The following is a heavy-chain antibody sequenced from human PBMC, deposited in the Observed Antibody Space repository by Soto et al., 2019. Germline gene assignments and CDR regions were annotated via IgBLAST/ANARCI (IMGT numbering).Heavy chain of an antibody. V-gene: IGHV4-4*02. CDR3: ATSTASAYGLDV. CDR1: AGSISTTNW. Sequence: PSETLSLTCAVSAGSISTTNWYVLVRQPPGMGLEWIGVIYHTGTTTYTPSLKSRVTMSVDTSKNQFSLRLSFVTAADTAVYYFATSTASAYGLDVWGPGATVTVSS. J-gene: IGHJ6*02. CDR2: IYHTGTT. D-gene: IGHD2-21*02.